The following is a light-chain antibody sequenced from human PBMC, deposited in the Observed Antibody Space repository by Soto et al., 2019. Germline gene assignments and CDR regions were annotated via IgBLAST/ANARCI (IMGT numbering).Light chain of an antibody. CDR1: SSDVGGYDY. CDR2: DVT. J-gene: IGLJ1*01. CDR3: CSYAGRYTWV. Sequence: QSALTQPRSVSGSPGQSVTISCTGTSSDVGGYDYVSWYQQHPDKAPKFMIYDVTKRPSGVPDRFSGSKSGNTASLTISGLQADDEADYYCCSYAGRYTWVFGIGTKLTVL. V-gene: IGLV2-11*01.